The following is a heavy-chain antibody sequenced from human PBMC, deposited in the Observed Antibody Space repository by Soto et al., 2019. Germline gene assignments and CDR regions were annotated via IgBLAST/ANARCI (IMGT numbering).Heavy chain of an antibody. CDR3: ARTVGDYGEHTLDY. J-gene: IGHJ4*02. CDR2: IYYTGST. Sequence: QVQLQESGPGLVKPSQTLSLTRTVSGGSISSGGYYWSWIRQHPGKGLEWIGYIYYTGSTYYTPSLKSRVTISVDTSKIQFSLKLSSVTAADTAVYYCARTVGDYGEHTLDYWGQGTLVTVSS. V-gene: IGHV4-31*03. D-gene: IGHD4-17*01. CDR1: GGSISSGGYY.